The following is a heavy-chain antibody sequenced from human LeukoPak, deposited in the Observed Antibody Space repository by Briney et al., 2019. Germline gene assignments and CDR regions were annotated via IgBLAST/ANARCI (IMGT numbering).Heavy chain of an antibody. CDR1: GGSISSGSYY. Sequence: PSQTLSLTCTVSGGSISSGSYYWSWIRQPAGKGLEWIGRIYTSGSTNYNPSLKSRVTISVDTSKNQFSLKLSSVTAADPAAYSCARALLGGHAFDIWGQGTLVTVSS. V-gene: IGHV4-61*02. D-gene: IGHD3-16*01. CDR3: ARALLGGHAFDI. CDR2: IYTSGST. J-gene: IGHJ3*02.